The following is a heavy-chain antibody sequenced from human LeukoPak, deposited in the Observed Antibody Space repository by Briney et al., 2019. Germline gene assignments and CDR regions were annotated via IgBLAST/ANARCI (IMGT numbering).Heavy chain of an antibody. CDR3: ARVGYDTYYWYMDV. CDR1: GGSISSYY. D-gene: IGHD5-12*01. V-gene: IGHV4-59*01. CDR2: ISYSGTT. J-gene: IGHJ6*03. Sequence: SSETLSLTCTVSGGSISSYYWSWIRQPPGKGLEWIGNISYSGTTNYSPSLKSRVTISIDTSKNQFSLKLTSVTAADTAVYYCARVGYDTYYWYMDVWGKGTTVTVS.